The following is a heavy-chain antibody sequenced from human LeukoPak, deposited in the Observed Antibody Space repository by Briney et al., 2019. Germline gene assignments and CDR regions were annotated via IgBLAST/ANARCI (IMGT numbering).Heavy chain of an antibody. J-gene: IGHJ4*02. CDR3: ARDPQANSGLGY. D-gene: IGHD5-12*01. V-gene: IGHV3-48*01. CDR2: ISSSSSTI. CDR1: GFTFSSYS. Sequence: PGGSLRLSCAASGFTFSSYSMNWVRQAPGKGLEWVSYISSSSSTIYYADSVKGRFTISRDNSKNTLYLQMNSLRAEDTAVYYCARDPQANSGLGYWGQGTLVIVFS.